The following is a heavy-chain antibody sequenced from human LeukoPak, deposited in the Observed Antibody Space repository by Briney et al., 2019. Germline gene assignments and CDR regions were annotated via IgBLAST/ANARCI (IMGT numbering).Heavy chain of an antibody. CDR2: INHSGST. CDR3: ARQRFGYCSSTSCYGGALDY. D-gene: IGHD2-2*03. J-gene: IGHJ4*02. Sequence: SETLSLTCTVSGGSISSYYWSWIRQPPGKGLEWIGEINHSGSTNYNPPLKSRVTISVDTSKNQFSLKLSSVTAADTAVYYCARQRFGYCSSTSCYGGALDYWGQGTLVTVSS. CDR1: GGSISSYY. V-gene: IGHV4-34*01.